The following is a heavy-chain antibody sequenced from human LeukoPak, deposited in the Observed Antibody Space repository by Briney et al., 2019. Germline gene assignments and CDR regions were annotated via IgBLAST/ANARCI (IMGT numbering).Heavy chain of an antibody. Sequence: ASVKVSCKASGYTFTSYDINWVRQATGHGLEWMGWMNPNSGNTGYAQKFQGRVTMTRNTSISTAYMELSSLRSEDTAVYYCARAYYAFWSGYYDWFDPWGQGTLVTASS. J-gene: IGHJ5*02. V-gene: IGHV1-8*01. CDR3: ARAYYAFWSGYYDWFDP. D-gene: IGHD3-3*01. CDR1: GYTFTSYD. CDR2: MNPNSGNT.